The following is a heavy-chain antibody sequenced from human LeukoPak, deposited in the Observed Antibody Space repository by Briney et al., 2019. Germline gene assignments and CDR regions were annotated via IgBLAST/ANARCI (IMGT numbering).Heavy chain of an antibody. J-gene: IGHJ3*02. Sequence: GGSLRLSCATSGFTFSSYAMTWVRQAPGKGLEWVSAISFSGTSTYYADSVKGRFTISRDNSKNTLYLQMSRLRAEDTALYYCAKRQKGRGYAFDIWGQGTMVTVSS. CDR2: ISFSGTST. CDR3: AKRQKGRGYAFDI. CDR1: GFTFSSYA. D-gene: IGHD3-10*01. V-gene: IGHV3-23*01.